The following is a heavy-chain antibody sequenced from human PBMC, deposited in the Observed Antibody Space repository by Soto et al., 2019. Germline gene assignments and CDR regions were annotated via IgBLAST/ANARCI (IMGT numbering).Heavy chain of an antibody. CDR2: IWYDGSNK. CDR1: GFTFSSYG. Sequence: VGSLRLSCAASGFTFSSYGMHWVRQAPGKGLEWVAVIWYDGSNKYYADSVKGRFTISRDNSKNTLYLQMNSLRAEDTAVYYCARHDRGADAFDIWGQGTMVTVSS. D-gene: IGHD1-1*01. CDR3: ARHDRGADAFDI. J-gene: IGHJ3*02. V-gene: IGHV3-33*01.